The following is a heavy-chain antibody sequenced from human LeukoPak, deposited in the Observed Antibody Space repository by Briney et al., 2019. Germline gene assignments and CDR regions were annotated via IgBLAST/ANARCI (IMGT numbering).Heavy chain of an antibody. V-gene: IGHV4-59*08. Sequence: SETLSLTCTVSGGSISSYYWSWIRQPSGKGLEWIGYIYYSGSTNYNPSLKSRVTISVDTSKNQFSLKLSSVTAADTAVYYCARHFAFSYYYMDVWGKGTTVTVSS. J-gene: IGHJ6*03. CDR1: GGSISSYY. CDR3: ARHFAFSYYYMDV. CDR2: IYYSGST.